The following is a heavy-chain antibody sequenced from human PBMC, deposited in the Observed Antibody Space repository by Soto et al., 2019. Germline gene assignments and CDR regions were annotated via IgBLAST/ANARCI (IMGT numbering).Heavy chain of an antibody. D-gene: IGHD2-15*01. CDR1: GYTFTSYD. CDR2: MNPNSGNT. Sequence: ASVKVSCKASGYTFTSYDINWVLQATGQGLEWTGWMNPNSGNTVYAQKFQGRVTMTRNTSISTVYMELSSLRSEDTAVYYCARVAVVVAATPRRYYYYYMDVWGKGTTVTVSS. V-gene: IGHV1-8*01. J-gene: IGHJ6*03. CDR3: ARVAVVVAATPRRYYYYYMDV.